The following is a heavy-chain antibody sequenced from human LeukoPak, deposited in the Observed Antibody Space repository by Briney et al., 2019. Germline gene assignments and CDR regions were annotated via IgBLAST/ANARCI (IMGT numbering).Heavy chain of an antibody. CDR3: IRGRGSYGWFDP. D-gene: IGHD3-10*01. CDR1: GFTVSSFW. V-gene: IGHV3-74*01. CDR2: ISSDGSNT. Sequence: GGSLRLSCAASGFTVSSFWMHWVRQAPGKGLVWVSRISSDGSNTYYADSVKGRFTISRDTAMNTLYLQMNSLRVEDTADYYCIRGRGSYGWFDPWGQGTQVTVSS. J-gene: IGHJ5*02.